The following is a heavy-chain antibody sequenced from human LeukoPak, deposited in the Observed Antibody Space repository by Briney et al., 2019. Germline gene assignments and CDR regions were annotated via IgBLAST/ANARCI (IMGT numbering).Heavy chain of an antibody. V-gene: IGHV1-8*01. CDR3: ARRASDFWSGRAWFDP. D-gene: IGHD3-3*01. J-gene: IGHJ5*02. CDR2: MNPNSGNT. Sequence: ASVKVSCKASGYTFNTNDINWVRQASGQGLEWMGWMNPNSGNTDYAQKFQGRLTITRDTSLSTAYMELSGLRSEDTAVCYCARRASDFWSGRAWFDPWGQGTLVTVSS. CDR1: GYTFNTND.